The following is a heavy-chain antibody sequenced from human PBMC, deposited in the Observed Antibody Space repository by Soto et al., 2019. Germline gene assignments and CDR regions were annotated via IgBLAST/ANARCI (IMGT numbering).Heavy chain of an antibody. CDR2: IYSGGST. Sequence: EVQLVESGGGLVQPGGSLRLSCAASGFTVSSNYMSWVRQAPGKGLEWVSVIYSGGSTYYADSVKGRFTISRDNSKNTLYLQMNSLRADDTAVYYCTREGGSIFYSSSWYDYWGQRTLVTVSS. J-gene: IGHJ4*02. V-gene: IGHV3-66*01. CDR3: TREGGSIFYSSSWYDY. CDR1: GFTVSSNY. D-gene: IGHD6-13*01.